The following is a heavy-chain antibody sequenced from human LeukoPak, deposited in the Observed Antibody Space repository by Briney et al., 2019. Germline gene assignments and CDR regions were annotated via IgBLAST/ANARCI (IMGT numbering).Heavy chain of an antibody. CDR2: IPSSSRTI. Sequence: PGGSLRLSCAASGFTFSSYSMNWVRQAPGKGLEWVSYIPSSSRTIYYADSVKGRFTISRDNAKNSLYLQMNSLRDEDTAVYYCAREYYYVSTLAYCMDIWGQGTTVTVPS. J-gene: IGHJ6*02. CDR3: AREYYYVSTLAYCMDI. V-gene: IGHV3-48*02. D-gene: IGHD3-22*01. CDR1: GFTFSSYS.